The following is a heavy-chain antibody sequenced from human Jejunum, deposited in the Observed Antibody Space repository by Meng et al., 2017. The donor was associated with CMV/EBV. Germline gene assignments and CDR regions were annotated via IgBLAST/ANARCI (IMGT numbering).Heavy chain of an antibody. D-gene: IGHD5-18*01. J-gene: IGHJ4*02. CDR1: GFTFSSYS. CDR3: ARGGWRFSFGSFDY. CDR2: IGSSGHTI. Sequence: GFTFSSYSMSWVRQAPGKGLEWVSYIGSSGHTIYFADSVRGRFTISRDNAKNSLYLQMNSLTGEDTAMYYCARGGWRFSFGSFDYWGQGARVTVSS. V-gene: IGHV3-48*04.